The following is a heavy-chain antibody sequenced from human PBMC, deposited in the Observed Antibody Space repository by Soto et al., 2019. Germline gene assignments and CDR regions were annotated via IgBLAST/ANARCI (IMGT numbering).Heavy chain of an antibody. CDR2: LSGSGATT. D-gene: IGHD2-15*01. V-gene: IGHV3-23*01. CDR1: GFSFVGYA. J-gene: IGHJ5*02. Sequence: PGGALRLSCAASGFSFVGYAMNWVRQAPGKGLEWVAGLSGSGATTYYADSVQGRFTISRDNSNSMLYLQMNSLRAEDTAVYYCTKSGGGCTLRPWFAPWSQGTLVTGS. CDR3: TKSGGGCTLRPWFAP.